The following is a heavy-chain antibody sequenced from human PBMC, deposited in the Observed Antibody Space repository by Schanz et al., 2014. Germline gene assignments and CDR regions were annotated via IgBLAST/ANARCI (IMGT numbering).Heavy chain of an antibody. J-gene: IGHJ4*02. V-gene: IGHV3-33*01. CDR3: ARDLLVSHYDFWSGNDY. CDR2: IGYDGSEK. CDR1: GLNFDYYG. D-gene: IGHD3-3*01. Sequence: QVQLVESGGGVVQPGRSLRLSCATSGLNFDYYGMNWVRQAPGKGLEWVANIGYDGSEKYYVDSVKGPFTISRDNSKDTLYLQMNSLRADDTAVYYCARDLLVSHYDFWSGNDYWGQGTLVTVSS.